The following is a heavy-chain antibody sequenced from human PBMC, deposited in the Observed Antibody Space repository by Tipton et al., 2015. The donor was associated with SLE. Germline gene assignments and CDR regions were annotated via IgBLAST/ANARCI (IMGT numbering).Heavy chain of an antibody. CDR2: IYYDGTT. CDR1: GVSISGYY. D-gene: IGHD3-10*01. Sequence: TLSLTCTVSGVSISGYYFSLIRQSPGKGLEWIGFIYYDGTTKYNPSLKNRVSISIDTSKNQFSLKMTSLTAADTAVYYCTRGHFNSGTFPYYNYYYYMDVWGKGTTVTVSS. J-gene: IGHJ6*03. V-gene: IGHV4-59*01. CDR3: TRGHFNSGTFPYYNYYYYMDV.